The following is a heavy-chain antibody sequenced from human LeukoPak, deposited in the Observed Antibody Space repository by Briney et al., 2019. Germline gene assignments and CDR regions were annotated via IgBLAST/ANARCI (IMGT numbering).Heavy chain of an antibody. J-gene: IGHJ4*02. Sequence: PGGSLRLSCVASGFTFSNYLMNWVRQAPGKGLEWVSGISHSGSSIYYADSVKGRFTISRDNSKNTLYLQMDRLRVEDTAVYYCAMALDYWGQGTLVTVYS. V-gene: IGHV3-23*01. CDR2: ISHSGSSI. CDR3: AMALDY. CDR1: GFTFSNYL.